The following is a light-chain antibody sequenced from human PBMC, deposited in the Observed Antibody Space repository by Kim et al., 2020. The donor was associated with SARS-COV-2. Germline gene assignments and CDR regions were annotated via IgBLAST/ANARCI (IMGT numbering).Light chain of an antibody. CDR2: KAS. V-gene: IGKV1-5*03. CDR1: QRMSSW. J-gene: IGKJ4*01. CDR3: QQYNSYPPT. Sequence: ASVGDRVPIACRGSQRMSSWLAWYQQKPGKTPKLLIYKASSLESGVPSRFSGSGSGTEFTLTISSLQPDDFATYYCQQYNSYPPTFGGGTKVDIK.